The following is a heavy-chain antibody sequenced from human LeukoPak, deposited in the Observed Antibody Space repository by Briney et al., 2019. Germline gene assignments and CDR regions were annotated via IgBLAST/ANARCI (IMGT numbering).Heavy chain of an antibody. J-gene: IGHJ4*02. CDR3: AKQADYASSWYYFDY. D-gene: IGHD6-13*01. Sequence: GGSLILSCAASGFTFSSYAMSWVRQAPGKGLEWVSVISGSGGSTYYADSVKGRFTISSDNSENTLYLQMNSLRAEDTAVYYCAKQADYASSWYYFDYWGQGTLVTVSS. V-gene: IGHV3-23*01. CDR1: GFTFSSYA. CDR2: ISGSGGST.